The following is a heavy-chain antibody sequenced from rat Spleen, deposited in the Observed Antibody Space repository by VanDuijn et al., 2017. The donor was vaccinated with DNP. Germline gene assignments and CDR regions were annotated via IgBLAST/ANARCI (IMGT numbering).Heavy chain of an antibody. CDR1: GLSITNNFK. J-gene: IGHJ2*01. V-gene: IGHV3-3*01. CDR3: AIQLGVFDY. D-gene: IGHD5-1*01. Sequence: EVLLQESGPGLVKPSQSLSLTCSVTGLSITNNFKWTWIRKFPGNKLEWMGYVTNAGSTDYNPSLKRRISITTDTSKNQFFLQVNSVDTEDTATYYCAIQLGVFDYWGQGVMVTVSS. CDR2: VTNAGST.